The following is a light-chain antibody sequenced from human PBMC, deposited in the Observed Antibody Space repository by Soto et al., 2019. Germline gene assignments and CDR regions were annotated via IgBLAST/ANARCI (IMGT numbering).Light chain of an antibody. Sequence: EIVMTQSPDTLSVSPGDRATLSCRARQTVSTNLAWYQQKPGQAPRLLIYGASTRATGVPDRFSGSGSRTEFTLTISSLQSEDFAVYYCQQYNSWPPLTFGQGTKVEIK. CDR3: QQYNSWPPLT. V-gene: IGKV3-15*01. CDR2: GAS. J-gene: IGKJ1*01. CDR1: QTVSTN.